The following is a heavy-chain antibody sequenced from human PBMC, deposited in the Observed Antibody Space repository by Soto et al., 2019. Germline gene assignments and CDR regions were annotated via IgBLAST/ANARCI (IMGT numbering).Heavy chain of an antibody. D-gene: IGHD6-13*01. J-gene: IGHJ6*02. Sequence: SETLSLTCAVYGGSFSGYYWSWIRQPPGKGLEWIGEINHSGSTNYNPSLKSRVTISVDTSKNQFSLKLSSVTAADTAVYYCARGTYSSSRYYYYYGMDVWGQGTTVTVSS. V-gene: IGHV4-34*01. CDR1: GGSFSGYY. CDR2: INHSGST. CDR3: ARGTYSSSRYYYYYGMDV.